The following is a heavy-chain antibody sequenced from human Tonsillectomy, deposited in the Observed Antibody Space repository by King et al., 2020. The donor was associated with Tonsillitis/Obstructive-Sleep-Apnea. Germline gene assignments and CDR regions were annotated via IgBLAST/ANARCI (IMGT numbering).Heavy chain of an antibody. CDR3: ARDMAVAGPAENY. Sequence: VQLVESGGGLVQPGGSLRLSCAASGFTFSSYSMNWVRQAPGKGLEWVSYISSSSSTIYYEGTVKGGFTISRNNAKNSLYLHMNSLRDEDTAVYYCARDMAVAGPAENYWGQGTLVTVSS. J-gene: IGHJ4*02. V-gene: IGHV3-48*02. CDR2: ISSSSSTI. CDR1: GFTFSSYS. D-gene: IGHD6-19*01.